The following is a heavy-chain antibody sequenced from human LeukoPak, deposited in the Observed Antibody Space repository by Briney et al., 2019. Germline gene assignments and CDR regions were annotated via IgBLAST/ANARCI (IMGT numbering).Heavy chain of an antibody. CDR3: TNGTDSYNRPGIEFDY. V-gene: IGHV3-30*18. CDR2: VSYDGSKT. Sequence: PGGSLRLSCAASGVTFSTYGMHWVRQAPGKGLEWVAGVSYDGSKTYYVDSVKGRFTIPRDNSKDTLYLQMNSLRAEDTAVYYCTNGTDSYNRPGIEFDYWGQGTLVTVSS. J-gene: IGHJ4*02. D-gene: IGHD2-21*01. CDR1: GVTFSTYG.